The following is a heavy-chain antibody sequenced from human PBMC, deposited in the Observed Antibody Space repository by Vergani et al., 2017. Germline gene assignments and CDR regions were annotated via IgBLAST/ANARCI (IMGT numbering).Heavy chain of an antibody. D-gene: IGHD2-2*01. Sequence: EVQLLESGGGLVQPGESLKISCKGSGYSFTSYWFGWVRQMPGKGLEWMGIIYPGDSDTRYSPSFQGQVTISADKSISTAYLQWSSLKASDTAMYYCARRSPCSSTSCPGNYMDVWGKGTTVTVSS. V-gene: IGHV5-51*03. CDR2: IYPGDSDT. J-gene: IGHJ6*03. CDR3: ARRSPCSSTSCPGNYMDV. CDR1: GYSFTSYW.